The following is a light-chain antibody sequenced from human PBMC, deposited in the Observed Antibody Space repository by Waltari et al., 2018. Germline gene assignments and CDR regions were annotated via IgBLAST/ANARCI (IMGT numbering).Light chain of an antibody. CDR3: QVWDSDTYWV. CDR2: RDT. CDR1: NIETKS. V-gene: IGLV3-9*01. Sequence: SYDLAQPLSVSVALGQSARISCGGSNIETKSVHWYQQKPGQAPVLVIYRDTKRPSAIPDRFSASNSRNTATLFISRAQAGDESDYYCQVWDSDTYWVFGGGTRLTVL. J-gene: IGLJ3*02.